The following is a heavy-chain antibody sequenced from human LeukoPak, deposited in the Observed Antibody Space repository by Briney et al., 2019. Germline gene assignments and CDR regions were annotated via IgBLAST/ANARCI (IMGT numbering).Heavy chain of an antibody. V-gene: IGHV1-69*05. CDR1: GGTFNNSA. J-gene: IGHJ4*02. CDR3: ARGTTDDGPGY. D-gene: IGHD1-1*01. Sequence: SVKVSCKTSGGTFNNSAISWVRQAPGQGLEWLGGIMPLFGTAGYAQKFQGRVTITKDESTRTVYLELTSLTSDDTAVYYCARGTTDDGPGYWGQGTLVTVSS. CDR2: IMPLFGTA.